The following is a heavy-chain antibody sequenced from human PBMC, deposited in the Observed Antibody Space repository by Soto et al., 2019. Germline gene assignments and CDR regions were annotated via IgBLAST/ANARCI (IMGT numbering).Heavy chain of an antibody. CDR2: INPNSGGT. Sequence: ASGKVSCKASGYPFTGFYMPWVRQAPGQGLDWMGWINPNSGGTNYAQKFQGWVTMTRDTSISTAYMELSRLRSDDTAVYYCARSPPSYYYDSSGYAPYDYWGQGTLVTVSS. J-gene: IGHJ4*02. D-gene: IGHD3-22*01. CDR3: ARSPPSYYYDSSGYAPYDY. CDR1: GYPFTGFY. V-gene: IGHV1-2*04.